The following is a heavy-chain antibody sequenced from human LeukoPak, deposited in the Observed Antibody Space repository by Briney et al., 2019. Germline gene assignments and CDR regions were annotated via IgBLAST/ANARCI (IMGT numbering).Heavy chain of an antibody. D-gene: IGHD3-10*01. CDR2: IIPIFGTA. CDR1: GGTFSSHA. CDR3: ARKHYGSGSFNWFDP. J-gene: IGHJ5*02. V-gene: IGHV1-69*13. Sequence: SVKVSCKASGGTFSSHAISWVRQAPGQGLEWMGGIIPIFGTANYAQKFQGRVTITADESTSTAYMELSSLRSEDTAVYYCARKHYGSGSFNWFDPWGHGTLVTVSS.